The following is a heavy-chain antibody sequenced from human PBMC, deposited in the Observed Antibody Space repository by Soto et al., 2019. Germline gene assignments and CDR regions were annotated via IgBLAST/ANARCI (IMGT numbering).Heavy chain of an antibody. CDR1: GFTFRSYA. J-gene: IGHJ4*02. D-gene: IGHD3-22*01. CDR3: ARSYHSDGYYPFGQTYYFDY. V-gene: IGHV3-23*01. Sequence: GGSLRVSCAASGFTFRSYAMTWVRQGPGPRLEWVSSISGSGGSTFYADAVKGRFTVSRDNSKNTLYLQMNSLRAEDTAVYHCARSYHSDGYYPFGQTYYFDYWGQGTMVTVSS. CDR2: ISGSGGST.